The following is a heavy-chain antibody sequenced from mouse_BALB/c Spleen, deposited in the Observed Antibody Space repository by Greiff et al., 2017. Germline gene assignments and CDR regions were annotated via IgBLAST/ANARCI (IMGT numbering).Heavy chain of an antibody. Sequence: QVQLQQSGAELVRPGSSVKISCKASGYAFSSYWMNWVKQRPGQGLEWIGQIYPGDGDTNYNGKFKGKATLTADKSSSTAYMQLSSLTSEDSAVYFCARGEWNWYFDVWGAGTTVTVSS. CDR1: GYAFSSYW. J-gene: IGHJ1*01. CDR2: IYPGDGDT. D-gene: IGHD1-3*01. CDR3: ARGEWNWYFDV. V-gene: IGHV1-80*01.